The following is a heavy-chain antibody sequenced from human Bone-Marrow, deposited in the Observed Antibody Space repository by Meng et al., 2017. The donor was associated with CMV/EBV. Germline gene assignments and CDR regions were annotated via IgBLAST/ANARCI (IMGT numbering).Heavy chain of an antibody. CDR1: GYTFTSYG. CDR2: ISAYNGNT. D-gene: IGHD3-22*01. V-gene: IGHV1-18*01. J-gene: IGHJ6*02. Sequence: ASVKVSCKASGYTFTSYGISWVRQAPGQGLEWMGWISAYNGNTNYAQKLQGRVTMTTDTSTSTVYMELSSLRSEDTAVYYCARVGSYDSSGYMGRAVWGPGNTV. CDR3: ARVGSYDSSGYMGRAV.